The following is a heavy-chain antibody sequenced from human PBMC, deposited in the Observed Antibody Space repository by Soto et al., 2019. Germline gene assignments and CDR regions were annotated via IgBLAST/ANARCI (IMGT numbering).Heavy chain of an antibody. J-gene: IGHJ4*02. Sequence: GGSLRLSCAASGFTVSSYAMSWVRQAPGKGLEWVSAISGSGGSTYYADSVKGRFTISRDNSKNTLYLQMNSLRAEDTAVYYCARWIKYYYDSSGYLNYWGQGTLVTVSP. CDR2: ISGSGGST. CDR1: GFTVSSYA. V-gene: IGHV3-23*01. D-gene: IGHD3-22*01. CDR3: ARWIKYYYDSSGYLNY.